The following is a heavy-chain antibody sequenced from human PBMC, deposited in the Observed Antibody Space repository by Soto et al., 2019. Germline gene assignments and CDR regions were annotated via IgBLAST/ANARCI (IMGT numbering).Heavy chain of an antibody. CDR1: GFTFSNAW. J-gene: IGHJ6*04. CDR3: TTHYLEWLLNGTDV. V-gene: IGHV3-15*01. Sequence: PGGSLRLSCAASGFTFSNAWMSWVRQAPGKGLEWVGRIKSKTDGGTTDYAAPVKGRFTISRDDSKNTLYLQMNSLKTEDTAVYYCTTHYLEWLLNGTDVWGEGTTVTVYS. D-gene: IGHD3-3*01. CDR2: IKSKTDGGTT.